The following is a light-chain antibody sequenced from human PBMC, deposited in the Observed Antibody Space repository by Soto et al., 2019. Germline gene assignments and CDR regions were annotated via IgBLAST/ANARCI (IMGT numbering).Light chain of an antibody. CDR3: QFYDSSLSGYV. J-gene: IGLJ1*01. V-gene: IGLV1-40*01. Sequence: QSVLTQPPSVSGAPGQRVTLSGTGSSSNIGAGYDVSWYQQLPGTAPTFLIYGNTDRHSGVPDRFSGSKSGTSSSLAITGLQAEVYADYYCQFYDSSLSGYVFGTGTKLTVL. CDR1: SSNIGAGYD. CDR2: GNT.